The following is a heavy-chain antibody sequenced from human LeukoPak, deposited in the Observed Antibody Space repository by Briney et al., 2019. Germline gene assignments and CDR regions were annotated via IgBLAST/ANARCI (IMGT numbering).Heavy chain of an antibody. CDR3: ARVAAAGMI. CDR1: GFTFTEAY. J-gene: IGHJ4*02. CDR2: INHSGST. V-gene: IGHV4-34*01. D-gene: IGHD6-13*01. Sequence: GSLRLSCAASGFTFTEAYMSWVRQPPGKGLEWIGEINHSGSTNYNPSLKSRVTISVDTSKNQFSLKVSSVTAADTAVYYCARVAAAGMIWGQGTLVTVSS.